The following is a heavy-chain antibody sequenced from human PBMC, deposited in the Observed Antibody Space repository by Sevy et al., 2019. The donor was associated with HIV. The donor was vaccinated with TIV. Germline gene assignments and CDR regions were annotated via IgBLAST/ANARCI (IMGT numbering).Heavy chain of an antibody. CDR2: IWYEGINK. V-gene: IGHV3-33*01. Sequence: GGSLRLSCTASGFAFSTDGMHWVHQAPGKGLEWVAIIWYEGINKDYAEPVKGRFTISRDNSKNTLYLQMNSLRVDDTAVYYCARERRSSGIDYWGQGTLVTVSS. D-gene: IGHD3-10*01. J-gene: IGHJ4*01. CDR1: GFAFSTDG. CDR3: ARERRSSGIDY.